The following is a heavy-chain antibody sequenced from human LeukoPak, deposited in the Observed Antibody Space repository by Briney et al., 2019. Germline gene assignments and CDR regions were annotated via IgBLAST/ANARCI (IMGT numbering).Heavy chain of an antibody. V-gene: IGHV3-21*01. CDR1: GFTFNTYN. CDR2: ISFSSTYI. D-gene: IGHD5-12*01. Sequence: GGSLRLSCAAFGFTFNTYNMNWVRQAPGKGLEWVSSISFSSTYIYYADSVKGRFTISRDNARNSLFLQMDSLRAEDTAVYFCARDRNPYSGYDFDSWGQGALVTVSS. CDR3: ARDRNPYSGYDFDS. J-gene: IGHJ4*02.